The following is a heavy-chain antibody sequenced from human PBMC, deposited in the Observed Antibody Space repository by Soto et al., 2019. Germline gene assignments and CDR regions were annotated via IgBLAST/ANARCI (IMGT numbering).Heavy chain of an antibody. D-gene: IGHD3-9*01. Sequence: PGGSLRLSCAASGFTFSSYAMSWVRQAPGKGLEWVSAISGSGGSTYYADSVKGRFTISRDNSKNTLYLQMNSLRAEDTAVYCCVKDMDYDIMTVYSDYWGQGTLVTAPQ. V-gene: IGHV3-23*01. J-gene: IGHJ4*02. CDR2: ISGSGGST. CDR3: VKDMDYDIMTVYSDY. CDR1: GFTFSSYA.